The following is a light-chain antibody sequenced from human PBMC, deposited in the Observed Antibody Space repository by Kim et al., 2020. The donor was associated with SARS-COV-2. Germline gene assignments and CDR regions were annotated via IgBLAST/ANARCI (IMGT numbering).Light chain of an antibody. CDR2: KNN. CDR1: KLGDKY. V-gene: IGLV3-1*01. J-gene: IGLJ2*01. CDR3: QAWDSSTVV. Sequence: SYELTQPPSVSVSPGQTASITCSGDKLGDKYAYWYQQKPGQSPVLVIYKNNKWPSGIPERFSGSNSGNTATLTISATQAMDEADYYCQAWDSSTVVFGGGTKLTVL.